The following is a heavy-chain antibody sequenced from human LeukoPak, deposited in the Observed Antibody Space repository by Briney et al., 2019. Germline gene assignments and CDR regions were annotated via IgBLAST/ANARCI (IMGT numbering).Heavy chain of an antibody. V-gene: IGHV3-48*02. D-gene: IGHD4-17*01. CDR2: INRISNII. Sequence: GGSLRLSCAASGFTFSGYSMNWVRQAPGKWLEWVSYINRISNIIDYAYSVKGRFTISTDNAKNSLYLQMNSLRDEDTAVYYCARDRDYAFDYWGQGTLVTVSS. CDR3: ARDRDYAFDY. J-gene: IGHJ4*01. CDR1: GFTFSGYS.